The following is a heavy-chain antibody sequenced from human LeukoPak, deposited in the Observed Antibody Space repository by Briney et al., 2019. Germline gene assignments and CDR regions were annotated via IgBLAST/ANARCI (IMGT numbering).Heavy chain of an antibody. CDR1: GYTFKTYS. V-gene: IGHV1-3*04. CDR2: INIGNGRT. J-gene: IGHJ4*02. D-gene: IGHD1-26*01. CDR3: ARSGVGSTASVANDY. Sequence: GASVKVSCKASGYTFKTYSVHWVRQAPGQGLEWMGWINIGNGRTKYSQRFQDRVTFTWDTFVDTAHMEINSLRSEDTAVYYCARSGVGSTASVANDYWGQGTLVTVSS.